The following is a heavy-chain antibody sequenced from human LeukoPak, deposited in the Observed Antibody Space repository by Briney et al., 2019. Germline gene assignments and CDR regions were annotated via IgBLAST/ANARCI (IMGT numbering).Heavy chain of an antibody. CDR1: GYSFTSYW. D-gene: IGHD2-2*01. V-gene: IGHV5-51*01. CDR2: IYPGDSDT. CDR3: ARHFLVVPAAMNAFDI. J-gene: IGHJ3*02. Sequence: GESLNISCKGSGYSFTSYWIGWVRQMPGKGLEWMGIIYPGDSDTRYSPSFQGQVTISADKSISTAYLQWSSLKASDTAMYYCARHFLVVPAAMNAFDIWGQGTMVTVSS.